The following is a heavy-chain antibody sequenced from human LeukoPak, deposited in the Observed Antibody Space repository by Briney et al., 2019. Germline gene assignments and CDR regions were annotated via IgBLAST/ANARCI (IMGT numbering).Heavy chain of an antibody. CDR1: GYTFTGYY. D-gene: IGHD1-26*01. Sequence: GASVKVSCKASGYTFTGYYMHWVRQAPGQGLEWMGWINPNSGGTNYAQKFQGRVTTTRDTSISTAYMELSRLRSDDTAVYYCARAGRGATVGGPYWGQGTLVTVSS. V-gene: IGHV1-2*02. CDR2: INPNSGGT. CDR3: ARAGRGATVGGPY. J-gene: IGHJ4*02.